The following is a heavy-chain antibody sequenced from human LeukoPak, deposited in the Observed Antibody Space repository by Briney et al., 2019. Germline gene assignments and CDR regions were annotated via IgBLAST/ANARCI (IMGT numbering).Heavy chain of an antibody. CDR1: GGSISSSSYY. CDR3: ARHCPPYSGSYQPETYYFDY. V-gene: IGHV4-39*01. J-gene: IGHJ4*02. CDR2: IYYSGST. D-gene: IGHD1-26*01. Sequence: SETLSLTCTVSGGSISSSSYYWGWIRQPPGKGLEWIGSIYYSGSTYYNPSLKSRVTISVDTSKNQFSLKLSSVTAADTAVYYCARHCPPYSGSYQPETYYFDYWGQGTLVTVSS.